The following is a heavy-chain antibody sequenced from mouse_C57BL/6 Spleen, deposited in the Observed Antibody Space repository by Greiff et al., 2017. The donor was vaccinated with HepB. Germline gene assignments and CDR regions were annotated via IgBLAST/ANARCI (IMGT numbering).Heavy chain of an antibody. Sequence: QVQLQQSGPELVKPGASVKISCKASGYAFSSSWMNWVKQRPGKGLEWIGRIYPGDGDNNYNGKFKGKSTLTADKSSSTAYMQLSSLTSEDSAVYFWARYLGYGSPLDYFDYWGQGTTLTVSS. V-gene: IGHV1-82*01. CDR2: IYPGDGDN. CDR1: GYAFSSSW. J-gene: IGHJ2*01. D-gene: IGHD1-1*01. CDR3: ARYLGYGSPLDYFDY.